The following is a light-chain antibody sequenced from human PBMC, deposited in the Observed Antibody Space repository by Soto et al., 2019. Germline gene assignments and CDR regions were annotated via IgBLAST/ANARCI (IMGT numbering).Light chain of an antibody. CDR3: SSYTSGNTQV. CDR2: EVD. V-gene: IGLV2-14*01. Sequence: QSVLAQPASVSGSPGQSTIISCTGTSSDVGGYNYVSWYQQHPGKAPKFMIYEVDNRASGVSDRFSASKSGNTASLTISGLQAEDEADYYCSSYTSGNTQVFGTGTKVTVL. CDR1: SSDVGGYNY. J-gene: IGLJ1*01.